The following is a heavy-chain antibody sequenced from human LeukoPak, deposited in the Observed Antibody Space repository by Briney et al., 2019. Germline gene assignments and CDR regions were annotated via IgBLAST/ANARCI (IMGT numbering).Heavy chain of an antibody. V-gene: IGHV3-33*01. CDR1: GFTFSSYG. CDR2: IWYDGSNK. D-gene: IGHD2-8*01. J-gene: IGHJ3*02. CDR3: ARDRGGGVFDI. Sequence: PGGSLRLSCAASGFTFSSYGMHWVRQAPGKGLEWVAVIWYDGSNKYYADSVKGRFTVSRDNSKDTLYLQMNSLRAEGTAVYYCARDRGGGVFDIWGQGTMVTVSS.